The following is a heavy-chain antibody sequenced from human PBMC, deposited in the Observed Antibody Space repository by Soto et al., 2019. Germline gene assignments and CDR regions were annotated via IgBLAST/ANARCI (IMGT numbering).Heavy chain of an antibody. V-gene: IGHV3-48*03. CDR2: ISNEHTI. D-gene: IGHD3-22*01. CDR3: VRSGPMRSSPLRVEPYFDL. CDR1: GFPFTSYE. J-gene: IGHJ4*02. Sequence: PGGSLRLSCAASGFPFTSYEMNWVRQAPGKGLQWLPYISNEHTIFYTDSVKGRFTISRDNAKNSLYLQMNSLRADDTAVYYCVRSGPMRSSPLRVEPYFDLRGQGPLVTVSS.